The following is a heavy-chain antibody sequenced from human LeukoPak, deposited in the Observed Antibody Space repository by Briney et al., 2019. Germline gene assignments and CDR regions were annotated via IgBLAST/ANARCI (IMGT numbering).Heavy chain of an antibody. J-gene: IGHJ4*02. CDR2: ISWNSGSI. V-gene: IGHV3-9*01. CDR1: GFTFDDYG. Sequence: GRSLRLSCAASGFTFDDYGMHWVRQAPGKGLEWVSGISWNSGSIGYADSVKGRFTISRDNAKNSLYLQMNSLRAEDTALYYYAKAHSGYDYESFFDYWGQGTLLTVSS. D-gene: IGHD5-12*01. CDR3: AKAHSGYDYESFFDY.